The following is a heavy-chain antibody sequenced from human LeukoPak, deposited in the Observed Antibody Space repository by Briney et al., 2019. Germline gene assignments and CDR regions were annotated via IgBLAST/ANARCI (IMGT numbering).Heavy chain of an antibody. CDR1: GFTFSDYA. Sequence: GGSLRLSCAASGFTFSDYALHWVRQAPGKGLEWVAIISFDGSNRYYADSVKGRFTISRDNSRETLFLQMNSLRPEDTAMYYCARGLQRLWFGGYDAFNIWGQGTMVTVSS. CDR3: ARGLQRLWFGGYDAFNI. J-gene: IGHJ3*02. V-gene: IGHV3-30*14. D-gene: IGHD3-10*01. CDR2: ISFDGSNR.